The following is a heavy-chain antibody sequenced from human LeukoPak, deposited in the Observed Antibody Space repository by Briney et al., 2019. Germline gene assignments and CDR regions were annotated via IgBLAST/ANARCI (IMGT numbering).Heavy chain of an antibody. CDR2: ISAYNGNT. Sequence: ASVKVSCKASGYTFINYGITWVRQAPGQGLEWMGWISAYNGNTNYAQKLQGRVTMTADTSTSTAYMELGSLRSDDTAIYYCSRDYYSGGYYGDYWGQGTLVTVSS. CDR1: GYTFINYG. D-gene: IGHD1-26*01. CDR3: SRDYYSGGYYGDY. V-gene: IGHV1-18*01. J-gene: IGHJ4*02.